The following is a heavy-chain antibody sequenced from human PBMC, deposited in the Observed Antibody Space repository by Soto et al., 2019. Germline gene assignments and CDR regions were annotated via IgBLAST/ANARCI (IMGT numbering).Heavy chain of an antibody. CDR3: ARDQGSRITIFGVVTKGRPLNGMDV. Sequence: ASVKVSCKASGYTFTSYYMHWVRQAPGQGLEWMGIINPSGGSTSYAQKFQGRVTMTRDTSTSTVYMELSSLRSEDTAVYYCARDQGSRITIFGVVTKGRPLNGMDVWAQGTTVTVSS. CDR2: INPSGGST. D-gene: IGHD3-3*01. CDR1: GYTFTSYY. J-gene: IGHJ6*02. V-gene: IGHV1-46*01.